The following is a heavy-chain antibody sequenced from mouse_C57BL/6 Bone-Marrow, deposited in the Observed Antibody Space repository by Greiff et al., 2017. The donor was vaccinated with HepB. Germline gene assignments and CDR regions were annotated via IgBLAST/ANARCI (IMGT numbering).Heavy chain of an antibody. CDR3: ASQGDYYGSSHDY. J-gene: IGHJ2*01. V-gene: IGHV5-17*01. CDR2: ISSGSSTI. Sequence: EVKLVESGGGLVKPGGSLKLSCAASGFTFSDYGMHWVRQAPEKGLEWVAYISSGSSTIYYADTVKGRFTISRDNAKNTLFLQMTSLRPEDTAMYYCASQGDYYGSSHDYWGQGTTLTVSS. CDR1: GFTFSDYG. D-gene: IGHD1-1*01.